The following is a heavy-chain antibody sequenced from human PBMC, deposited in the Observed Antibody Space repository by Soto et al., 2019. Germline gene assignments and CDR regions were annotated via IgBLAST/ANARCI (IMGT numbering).Heavy chain of an antibody. Sequence: EVQLVESGGVVVQSGGSLRLSCAASGLIFDDYTMHWVRQAPGKGLEWVSLVSRDGGSTYYADSVKGRFTISRDNSKSSLYLKMKCLRIEDPALYDCAKDHADYYGMDFWGKGTTVTVSS. CDR3: AKDHADYYGMDF. CDR2: VSRDGGST. J-gene: IGHJ6*04. CDR1: GLIFDDYT. V-gene: IGHV3-43*01.